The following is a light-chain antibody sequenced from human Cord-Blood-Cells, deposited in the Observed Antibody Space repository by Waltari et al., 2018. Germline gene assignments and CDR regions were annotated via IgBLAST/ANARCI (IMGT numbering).Light chain of an antibody. CDR1: TGPVTSGHY. CDR2: DTS. J-gene: IGLJ3*02. Sequence: QDVVTHAPSLTGCPGGTVTLTCGSSTGPVTSGHYPYWFHQKPGQAPRTLIYDTSNHHSWTPARFSGSHLGSKAALTIAGAQAEDEAEYYCLVSYSGARVFGGGTKLTVL. V-gene: IGLV7-46*01. CDR3: LVSYSGARV.